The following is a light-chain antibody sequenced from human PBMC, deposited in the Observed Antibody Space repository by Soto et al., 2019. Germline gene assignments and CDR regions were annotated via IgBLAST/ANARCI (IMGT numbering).Light chain of an antibody. CDR2: TAS. J-gene: IGKJ3*01. V-gene: IGKV1-39*01. CDR3: QQSYDTPIT. CDR1: QYIRTY. Sequence: DIQMTQSPSSLSASVGDRVTITCRASQYIRTYLNWYQQKPGKAPKLLIYTASSLQSGVPSRFSGSGSGTDFTLTISSLQPEDFATYYCQQSYDTPITFGPGTKVDIK.